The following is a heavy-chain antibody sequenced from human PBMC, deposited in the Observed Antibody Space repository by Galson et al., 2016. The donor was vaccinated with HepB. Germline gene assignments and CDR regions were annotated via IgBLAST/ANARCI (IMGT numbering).Heavy chain of an antibody. CDR3: ARGATVGGTLDAFDI. Sequence: SVKVSCKASGGTFSSYDISWVRQAPGHGPEWMGGIIPIFGEATYAQKFQGRVTITADKSTSTAYLELRSLRSEDTAVYYCARGATVGGTLDAFDIWGQGTVVTVSS. CDR1: GGTFSSYD. CDR2: IIPIFGEA. J-gene: IGHJ3*02. D-gene: IGHD1-26*01. V-gene: IGHV1-69*06.